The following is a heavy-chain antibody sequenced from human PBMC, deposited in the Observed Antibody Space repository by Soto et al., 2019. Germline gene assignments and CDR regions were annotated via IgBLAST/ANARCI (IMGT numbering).Heavy chain of an antibody. V-gene: IGHV1-24*01. J-gene: IGHJ3*02. Sequence: GASVKVSCKVSGYTLTELSMHWVRQAPGKGLEWMGGFDPEDGETIYAQKFQGRVTITADKSTSTAYMELSSLRSEDTAVYYCARDRTPKSIAVAGTSAFDIWGQGTMVTVSS. D-gene: IGHD6-19*01. CDR1: GYTLTELS. CDR2: FDPEDGET. CDR3: ARDRTPKSIAVAGTSAFDI.